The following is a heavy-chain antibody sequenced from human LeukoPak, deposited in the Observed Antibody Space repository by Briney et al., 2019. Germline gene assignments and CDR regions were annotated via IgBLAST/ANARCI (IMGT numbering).Heavy chain of an antibody. Sequence: SETLSLTCTVSGGSISSYYWSWIRQPPGKGLEWIGYIYYSGSTNYNPSLKSRVTISVGTSKNQFSLKLSSVTAADTAVYYCAREDGSGSYFPNNWFDPWGQGTLVTVSS. CDR1: GGSISSYY. CDR2: IYYSGST. CDR3: AREDGSGSYFPNNWFDP. D-gene: IGHD3-10*01. J-gene: IGHJ5*02. V-gene: IGHV4-59*01.